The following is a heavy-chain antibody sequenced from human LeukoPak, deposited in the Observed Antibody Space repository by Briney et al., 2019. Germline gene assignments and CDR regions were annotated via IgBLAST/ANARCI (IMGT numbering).Heavy chain of an antibody. J-gene: IGHJ4*02. CDR1: GYTFTSYD. Sequence: ASVKVSCKASGYTFTSYDINWVRQATGQGLEWMGWRNPNSGNTGYAQKFQGRVTITRNTSLSTAYMELSSLRSEDTAVYYCARVSPKAPRRDGYNYFDYWGQGTLVTVSS. D-gene: IGHD5-24*01. CDR2: RNPNSGNT. CDR3: ARVSPKAPRRDGYNYFDY. V-gene: IGHV1-8*03.